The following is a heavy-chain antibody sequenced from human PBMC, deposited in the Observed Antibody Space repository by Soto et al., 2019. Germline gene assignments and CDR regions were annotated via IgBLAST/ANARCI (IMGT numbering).Heavy chain of an antibody. V-gene: IGHV4-59*01. Sequence: PSETLSLTCTVSGGSISSYYWSWIRQPPGKGLEWIGYIYYSGSTNYNPSLKSRVTISVDTSKNQFSLKLSSVTAADTAVYYCARGTYYDFWSAIPGGNYYYYYMDVWGQGTTVTVSS. J-gene: IGHJ6*03. CDR2: IYYSGST. D-gene: IGHD3-3*01. CDR3: ARGTYYDFWSAIPGGNYYYYYMDV. CDR1: GGSISSYY.